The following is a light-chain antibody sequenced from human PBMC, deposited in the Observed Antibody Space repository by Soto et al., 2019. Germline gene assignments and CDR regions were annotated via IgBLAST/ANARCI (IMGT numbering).Light chain of an antibody. CDR2: YTS. Sequence: EIAMTQSTATLSVSPGESATLSCRASQSVSSDLAWYQQKPGQAPRLLIYYTSTRATGFPARFSGGGSGTECSLTIRRLEPDDVAVYYCQQFSSYPLTFGGGTKVDIK. CDR3: QQFSSYPLT. V-gene: IGKV3-15*01. J-gene: IGKJ4*01. CDR1: QSVSSD.